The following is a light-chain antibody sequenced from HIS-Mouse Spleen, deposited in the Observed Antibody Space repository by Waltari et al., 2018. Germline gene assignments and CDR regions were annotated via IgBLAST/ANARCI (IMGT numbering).Light chain of an antibody. J-gene: IGLJ2*01. CDR1: ALPTQY. CDR2: EDR. Sequence: SYELTQPPSVSVSPGQTARITCTGDALPTQYAYWYQQKSGQAPVLVIYEDRKRPSGIPERFSGSSSGTMATLTISGAQVEDEADYYCYSTDSSGNHRVFGGGTKLTVL. V-gene: IGLV3-10*01. CDR3: YSTDSSGNHRV.